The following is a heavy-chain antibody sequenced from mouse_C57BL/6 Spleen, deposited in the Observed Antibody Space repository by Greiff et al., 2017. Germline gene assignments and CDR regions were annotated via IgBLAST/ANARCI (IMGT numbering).Heavy chain of an antibody. D-gene: IGHD1-1*01. Sequence: EVKLVESGGGLVKPGGSLKLSCAASGFTFSDYGMHWVRQAPEKGLEWVAYISSGSSTIYYADTVKGRFTISRDNAKNTPFLQMTSLRSEDTAMYYCARPGPYYYGAGGYWGQGTTLTVSS. V-gene: IGHV5-17*01. J-gene: IGHJ2*01. CDR2: ISSGSSTI. CDR1: GFTFSDYG. CDR3: ARPGPYYYGAGGY.